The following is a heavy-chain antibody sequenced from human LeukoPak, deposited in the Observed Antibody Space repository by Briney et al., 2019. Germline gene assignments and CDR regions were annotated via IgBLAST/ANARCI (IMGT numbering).Heavy chain of an antibody. Sequence: GGSLRLSCAASGFTFSSYWMHWVRQAPGKGLEWVSSISSSSSYIYYADSVKGRFTISRDNAKNSLYLQMNSLRAEDTAVYYCARAVRGQPEDYWGQGTLVTVSS. CDR3: ARAVRGQPEDY. J-gene: IGHJ4*02. D-gene: IGHD3-10*01. V-gene: IGHV3-21*01. CDR2: ISSSSSYI. CDR1: GFTFSSYW.